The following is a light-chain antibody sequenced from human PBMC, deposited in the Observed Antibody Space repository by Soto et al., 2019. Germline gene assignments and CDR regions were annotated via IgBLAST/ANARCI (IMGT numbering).Light chain of an antibody. CDR1: QSISSY. J-gene: IGKJ2*01. V-gene: IGKV1-39*01. Sequence: DIQMTQSPSSLSASVGDGVTITCRASQSISSYLNWYQQKPGKAPKLLIYAASSLQSGVPSRFSGSGSGTDFTLTISSLQPEDFATYYCQQSYSTPRDTFGQGTKLEIK. CDR3: QQSYSTPRDT. CDR2: AAS.